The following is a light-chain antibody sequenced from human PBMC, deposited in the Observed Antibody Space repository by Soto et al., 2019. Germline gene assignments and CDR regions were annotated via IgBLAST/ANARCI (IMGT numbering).Light chain of an antibody. J-gene: IGKJ1*01. CDR3: QQRSNWPGT. V-gene: IGKV3-11*01. Sequence: DIVLTQSPSTLSLSPGERATLSCRASQSVNSYLAWYQHTPGQAPKLLIYDASNMATGIPARFSGSGSGTDFSLTISSLEPEDFAVYYCQQRSNWPGTFGQGTKVEIK. CDR2: DAS. CDR1: QSVNSY.